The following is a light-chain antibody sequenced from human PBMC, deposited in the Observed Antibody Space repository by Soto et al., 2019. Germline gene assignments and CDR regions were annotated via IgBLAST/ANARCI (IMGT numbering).Light chain of an antibody. Sequence: DIQMTQSPSSLSASVGDRATITCRASQSISSYLNWYQQKPGKAPRLLIYGASSLDTGVPDRFSGSGSGTDFTLTISSLQPEDFATYYCQQYCSTPPTFGGGTKVDI. V-gene: IGKV1-39*01. CDR3: QQYCSTPPT. J-gene: IGKJ4*02. CDR1: QSISSY. CDR2: GAS.